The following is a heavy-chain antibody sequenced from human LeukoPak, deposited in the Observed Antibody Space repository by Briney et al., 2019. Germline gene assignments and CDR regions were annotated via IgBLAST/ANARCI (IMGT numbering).Heavy chain of an antibody. Sequence: ASVKVSCESSGYPFTKYIIRCVRDAPGQGLEWMREKSGYKGHKNYAQKFQGRVTMTTDTSTSTAYMELSRLRSDDTAIYYCARDVGEYCSSVSCYASDYWGQGTLVTVSS. D-gene: IGHD2-2*01. CDR3: ARDVGEYCSSVSCYASDY. V-gene: IGHV1-18*01. CDR2: KSGYKGHK. CDR1: GYPFTKYI. J-gene: IGHJ4*02.